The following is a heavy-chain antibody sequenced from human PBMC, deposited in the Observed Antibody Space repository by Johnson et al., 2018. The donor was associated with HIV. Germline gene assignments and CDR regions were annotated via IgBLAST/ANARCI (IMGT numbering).Heavy chain of an antibody. D-gene: IGHD3-22*01. CDR3: ARVGVDYYDRGATYQNAFDI. Sequence: VQLVESGGGVVQPGRSLRLSCAASGFTFTFYAMHWVRQAPGKGLEWVAVISYDGSNKYYADSVKGRFTISRDNSKNTLYLQMNSLRAEDTAVYYCARVGVDYYDRGATYQNAFDIWGQGTMVTVSS. J-gene: IGHJ3*02. CDR2: ISYDGSNK. CDR1: GFTFTFYA. V-gene: IGHV3-30-3*01.